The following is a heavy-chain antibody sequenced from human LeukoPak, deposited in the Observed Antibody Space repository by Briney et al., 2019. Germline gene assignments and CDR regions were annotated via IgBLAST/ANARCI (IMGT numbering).Heavy chain of an antibody. V-gene: IGHV3-23*01. CDR2: ISGSGGST. CDR1: GFTFSSYA. J-gene: IGHJ6*02. Sequence: GGSLRLSCAASGFTFSSYAMSWVRQAPGKGLEWVSAISGSGGSTYYADSVKGRFTISRDNSKNTLYLQMNSLRAEDTAVYCCAKVDGGDIVVVPAAIAYYYYGMDVWGQGTTVTVSS. D-gene: IGHD2-2*01. CDR3: AKVDGGDIVVVPAAIAYYYYGMDV.